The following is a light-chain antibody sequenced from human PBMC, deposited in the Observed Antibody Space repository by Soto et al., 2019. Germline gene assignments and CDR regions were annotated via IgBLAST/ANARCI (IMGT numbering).Light chain of an antibody. CDR3: AAWDDSVSGYV. Sequence: QSLLSQPPSASRAPGQRFTISFSGNNSNIGNNNVYWYQQLPGTAPKLVIYSSNQRPSGVPDRISGSKSGTSASLAISGLRSEDEADYYCAAWDDSVSGYVFGTGTKVTVL. V-gene: IGLV1-47*02. CDR1: NSNIGNNN. J-gene: IGLJ1*01. CDR2: SSN.